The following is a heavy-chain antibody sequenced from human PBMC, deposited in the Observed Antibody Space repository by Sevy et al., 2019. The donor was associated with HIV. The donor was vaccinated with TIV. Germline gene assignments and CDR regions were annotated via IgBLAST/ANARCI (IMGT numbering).Heavy chain of an antibody. J-gene: IGHJ4*02. Sequence: SDTLSLTCTVSGGSITSLYWNWIRQPPGKGLEWIANIYYNGHINYNPSLKSRVTLSLDTSKNQFSLRPSSVTAADTAMYYCAGENAWGRGYSWGQRTLVTVSS. CDR3: AGENAWGRGYS. CDR2: IYYNGHI. D-gene: IGHD1-26*01. V-gene: IGHV4-59*08. CDR1: GGSITSLY.